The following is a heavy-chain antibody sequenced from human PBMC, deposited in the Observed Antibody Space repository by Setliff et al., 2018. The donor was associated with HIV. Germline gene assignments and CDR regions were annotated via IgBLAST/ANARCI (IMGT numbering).Heavy chain of an antibody. V-gene: IGHV5-51*01. J-gene: IGHJ3*02. CDR3: ARHKGRAIAARPNSAFDI. CDR1: GYSFTSYW. Sequence: GESLKISCKGSGYSFTSYWIGWVRQMPGKGLEWMGIIYPGDSDTRYSPSFQGQVTISADKSISTAYLQWSSLKASDTAMYYCARHKGRAIAARPNSAFDIWGQGTMVTVSS. D-gene: IGHD6-6*01. CDR2: IYPGDSDT.